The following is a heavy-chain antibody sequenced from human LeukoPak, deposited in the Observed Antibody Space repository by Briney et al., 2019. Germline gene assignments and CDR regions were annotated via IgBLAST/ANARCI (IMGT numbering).Heavy chain of an antibody. D-gene: IGHD6-6*01. Sequence: PGRSLRISCAASGFTFSSYGMHWVRPAPGKGLEWVAVISYDGSNKYYADSVKGRFTISRDNSKNTLYLQMNSLRAEDTAVYYCAKDRPLAGDYWGQGTLVTVSS. J-gene: IGHJ4*02. CDR2: ISYDGSNK. CDR1: GFTFSSYG. V-gene: IGHV3-30*18. CDR3: AKDRPLAGDY.